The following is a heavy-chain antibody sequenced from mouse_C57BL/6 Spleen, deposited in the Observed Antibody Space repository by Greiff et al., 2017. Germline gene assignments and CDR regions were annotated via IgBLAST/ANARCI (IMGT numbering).Heavy chain of an antibody. CDR2: IDPSDSET. CDR1: GYTFTSYW. CDR3: ARDDYLDY. V-gene: IGHV1-52*01. Sequence: QVHVKQPGAELVRPGSSVKLSCKASGYTFTSYWMHWVKQRPIQGLEWIGNIDPSDSETHYNQKFKDKATLTVDKSSSTAYMQLSSLTSEDSAVYYCARDDYLDYWGQGTTLTVSS. J-gene: IGHJ2*01. D-gene: IGHD2-3*01.